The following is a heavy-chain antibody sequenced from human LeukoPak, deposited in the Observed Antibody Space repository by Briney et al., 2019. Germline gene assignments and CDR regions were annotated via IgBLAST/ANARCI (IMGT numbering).Heavy chain of an antibody. J-gene: IGHJ4*02. D-gene: IGHD4-17*01. CDR3: ATGASKVTTDFANY. CDR2: IDPSDSYT. Sequence: GAYLPISCKGSGYSFTNYWISWVRRMPGKGLEWMGRIDPSDSYTKYSPSFEGHVTISVDKSISTAFLQWSSLKASDSAMYYCATGASKVTTDFANYWGQGSQVAVSS. V-gene: IGHV5-10-1*01. CDR1: GYSFTNYW.